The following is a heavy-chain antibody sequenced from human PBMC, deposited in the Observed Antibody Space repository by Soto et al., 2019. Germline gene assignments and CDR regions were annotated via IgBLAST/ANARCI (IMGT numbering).Heavy chain of an antibody. CDR3: ARTARYSGYSYGHDDDFDI. CDR1: GGTFSRYA. D-gene: IGHD5-18*01. CDR2: IIPIFGTA. V-gene: IGHV1-69*13. Sequence: PGPSVKVSCTASGGTFSRYAISWVRHAPVQVLEWMVVIIPIFGTANYAQTFQGRVTITADESTSTAYMELSSLRSEDTSVYYCARTARYSGYSYGHDDDFDIWGQGTMVTVSS. J-gene: IGHJ3*02.